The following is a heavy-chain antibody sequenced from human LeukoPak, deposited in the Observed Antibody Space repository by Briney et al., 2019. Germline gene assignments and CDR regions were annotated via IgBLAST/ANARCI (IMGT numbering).Heavy chain of an antibody. J-gene: IGHJ4*02. CDR3: ARDEYLWVVIQLGLFDY. V-gene: IGHV3-30-3*01. D-gene: IGHD2-2*01. CDR2: ISSDGNNK. Sequence: GSLRLSRAASGFTFSSYAMHWVRQAPGKGLEWVAVISSDGNNKYYADSVKGRFTISRDNSKNTLYLQMNSLRAEDTAVYYCARDEYLWVVIQLGLFDYWGQGTLVTVSS. CDR1: GFTFSSYA.